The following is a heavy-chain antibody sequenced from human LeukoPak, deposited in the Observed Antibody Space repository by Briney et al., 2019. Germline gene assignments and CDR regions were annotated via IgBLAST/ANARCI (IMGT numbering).Heavy chain of an antibody. Sequence: ASVKVSCKASGYTFTSYDINWVRQATGQGLEWMGWMNPNSGSTGYAQKFQGRVTITRNTSISTAYMELSSLRSEDTAVYYCARGLPCGGDCYNFDYWGQGTLVTVSS. D-gene: IGHD2-21*02. CDR2: MNPNSGST. CDR3: ARGLPCGGDCYNFDY. J-gene: IGHJ4*02. CDR1: GYTFTSYD. V-gene: IGHV1-8*03.